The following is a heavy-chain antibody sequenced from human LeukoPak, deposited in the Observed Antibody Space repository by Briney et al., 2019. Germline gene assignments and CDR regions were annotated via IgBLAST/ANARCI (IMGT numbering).Heavy chain of an antibody. D-gene: IGHD2-2*01. CDR1: GYTFTSYG. V-gene: IGHV1-18*04. CDR3: ARDRVPAAIPYNDAFDI. J-gene: IGHJ3*02. Sequence: ASVKVSCKASGYTFTSYGISWVRQAPGQGLEWMGWISAYNGNTNYAQKLQGRVTMTTDTSTSTAYMELRSLRSDDTAVYYCARDRVPAAIPYNDAFDIWGKGTMVTVSS. CDR2: ISAYNGNT.